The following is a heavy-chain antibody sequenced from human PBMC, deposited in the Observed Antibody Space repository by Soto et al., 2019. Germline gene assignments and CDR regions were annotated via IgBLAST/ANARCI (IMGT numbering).Heavy chain of an antibody. CDR3: VKDPSPTTGPADDNGFET. D-gene: IGHD4-4*01. Sequence: GGSLRHSWTPSEFTFRNYAMHWVLHSPVKGLEWVAVIWGDGSEKYDGASVKGRVTISRDNFKNRVSLQMNSRRVEDTAIYYCVKDPSPTTGPADDNGFETWGLGTLVTVSS. CDR1: EFTFRNYA. CDR2: IWGDGSEK. V-gene: IGHV3-33*06. J-gene: IGHJ5*02.